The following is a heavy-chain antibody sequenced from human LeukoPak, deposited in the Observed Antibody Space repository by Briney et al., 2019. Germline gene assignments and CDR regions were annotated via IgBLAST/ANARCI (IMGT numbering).Heavy chain of an antibody. J-gene: IGHJ4*02. D-gene: IGHD3-10*01. V-gene: IGHV3-64D*09. CDR1: GFTFSSYA. Sequence: GGSLRLSCSASGFTFSSYAMHWVRQAPEKGLEYVSAISSNGGSTYYADSVKGRFTISRDNSKNTLYLQMSSLRAEDTAVYYCVKDSGSGSHTPGYFDYWGQGTLVTVSS. CDR3: VKDSGSGSHTPGYFDY. CDR2: ISSNGGST.